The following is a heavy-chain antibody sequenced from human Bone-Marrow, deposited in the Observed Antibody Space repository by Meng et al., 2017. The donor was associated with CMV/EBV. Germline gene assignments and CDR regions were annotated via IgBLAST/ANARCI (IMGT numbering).Heavy chain of an antibody. D-gene: IGHD2-2*02. CDR2: ISYDGSNK. V-gene: IGHV3-30-3*01. Sequence: GGSLRLSCAASGFTFSSYAMHWVRQAPGKGLEWVAVISYDGSNKYYADSVKGRFTISRDNSKNTLYLQMNSLRAEDTAVYYCARGPFRGCSSTSCYNYAMDVWGQGTTVTVSS. CDR3: ARGPFRGCSSTSCYNYAMDV. CDR1: GFTFSSYA. J-gene: IGHJ6*02.